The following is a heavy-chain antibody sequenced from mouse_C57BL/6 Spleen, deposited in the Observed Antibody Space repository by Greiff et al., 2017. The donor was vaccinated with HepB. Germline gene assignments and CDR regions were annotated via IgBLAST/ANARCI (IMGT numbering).Heavy chain of an antibody. CDR2: INYDGSST. D-gene: IGHD2-5*01. J-gene: IGHJ1*03. Sequence: EVQRVESEGGLVQPGSSMKLSCTASGFTFSDYYMAWVRQVPEKGLEWVANINYDGSSTYYLDSLKSRFIISRDNAKNILYLQMSSLKSEDTATYYCARDAYYSNYGYFDVWGTGTTVTVSS. CDR1: GFTFSDYY. CDR3: ARDAYYSNYGYFDV. V-gene: IGHV5-16*01.